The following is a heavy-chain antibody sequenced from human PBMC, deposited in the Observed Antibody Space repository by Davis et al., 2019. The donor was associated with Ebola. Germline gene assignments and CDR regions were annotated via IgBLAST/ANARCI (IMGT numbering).Heavy chain of an antibody. D-gene: IGHD3-22*01. CDR1: GGSFSGYY. CDR3: ARDYYDSSGYLYYFDS. J-gene: IGHJ4*02. Sequence: MPSETLSLTCAVYGGSFSGYYWSWIRQPPGKGLEWIGEINHSGSTNYNPSLKSRVTISVDKAKNQFSLKLNSVTAADTAVYYCARDYYDSSGYLYYFDSWGQGTLVTVSS. CDR2: INHSGST. V-gene: IGHV4-34*01.